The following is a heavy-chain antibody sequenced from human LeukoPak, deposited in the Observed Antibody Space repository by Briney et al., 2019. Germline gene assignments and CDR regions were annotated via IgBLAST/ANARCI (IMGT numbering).Heavy chain of an antibody. CDR2: INQDGSEK. J-gene: IGHJ4*02. CDR1: GFTFSRYW. CDR3: ASYDY. V-gene: IGHV3-7*01. Sequence: QPGGSLRLSCAASGFTFSRYWMSWVRQAPGKGLEWVANINQDGSEKYYVDSVKGRFTISRDNAKNSLSLQMNSLRAEDTAVYYCASYDYWGQGTLVNVSS.